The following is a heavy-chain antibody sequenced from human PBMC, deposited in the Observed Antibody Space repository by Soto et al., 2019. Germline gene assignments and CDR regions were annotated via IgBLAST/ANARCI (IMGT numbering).Heavy chain of an antibody. CDR2: INPSGGST. Sequence: GASVKVSCKASGYTFSNFAMHWVRQAPGQRLEWMGIINPSGGSTSYAQKFQGRVTMTRDTSTSTVYMELSSLRSEDTALYYCARGSPLFMGYWGQGTLVTVSS. J-gene: IGHJ4*02. V-gene: IGHV1-46*01. CDR3: ARGSPLFMGY. CDR1: GYTFSNFA. D-gene: IGHD3-10*01.